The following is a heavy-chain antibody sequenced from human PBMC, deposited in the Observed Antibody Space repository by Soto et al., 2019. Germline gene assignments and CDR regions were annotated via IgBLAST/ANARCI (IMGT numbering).Heavy chain of an antibody. CDR1: GFIVRGTY. J-gene: IGHJ3*02. Sequence: PGGSLRVSCTAAGFIVRGTYVNWVRQAPGKGLEWVSVISNRGDTHYADSVRGRFSLSRDISDNTLHLQMNNLRVEDTAVYYCAREPRYCRGGSCSITGDAYDIWGQGTMVTVSS. V-gene: IGHV3-66*01. D-gene: IGHD2-15*01. CDR3: AREPRYCRGGSCSITGDAYDI. CDR2: ISNRGDT.